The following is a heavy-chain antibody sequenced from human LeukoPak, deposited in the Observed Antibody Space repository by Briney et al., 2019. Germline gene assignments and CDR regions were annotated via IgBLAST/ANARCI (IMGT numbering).Heavy chain of an antibody. D-gene: IGHD1-26*01. J-gene: IGHJ4*02. Sequence: GASVKVSCKASGYTFTGYYMHWARQAPGQGLEWMGWINPNSGGTNYAQKFQGRVTMTRDTSISTAYMELSRLRSDDTAAYYCAREESGSYPPADYWGQGTLVTVSS. V-gene: IGHV1-2*02. CDR2: INPNSGGT. CDR3: AREESGSYPPADY. CDR1: GYTFTGYY.